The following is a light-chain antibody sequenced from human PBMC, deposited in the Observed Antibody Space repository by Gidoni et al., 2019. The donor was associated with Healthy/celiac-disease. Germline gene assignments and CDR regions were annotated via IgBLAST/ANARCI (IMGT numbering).Light chain of an antibody. CDR1: ALPKQY. CDR3: QSADSSGTVV. Sequence: SYELTQPPSVSVSQGQTARITCSGDALPKQYAYWYQQKPGQAPVLVIYKDSERPSGIPERFSGSSSGTTVTLTISVVQAEDEADYYCQSADSSGTVVFGGGTKLTVL. V-gene: IGLV3-25*03. CDR2: KDS. J-gene: IGLJ3*02.